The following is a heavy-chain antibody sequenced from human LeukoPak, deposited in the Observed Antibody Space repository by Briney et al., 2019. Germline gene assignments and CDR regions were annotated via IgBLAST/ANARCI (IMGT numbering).Heavy chain of an antibody. CDR3: ARDLDSSRNWFDP. CDR2: INTYGGST. D-gene: IGHD6-13*01. Sequence: ASVKVSCKASGYTFINYYIHWVRQGPGLGLEWMGIINTYGGSTTYAQKFQGRITMARDTSTSTVYMELSSLRSEDTAVYYCARDLDSSRNWFDPWGQGTLVSVSS. V-gene: IGHV1-46*01. J-gene: IGHJ5*02. CDR1: GYTFINYY.